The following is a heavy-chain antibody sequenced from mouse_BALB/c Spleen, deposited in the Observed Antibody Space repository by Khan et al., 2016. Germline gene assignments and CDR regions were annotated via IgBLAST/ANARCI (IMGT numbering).Heavy chain of an antibody. V-gene: IGHV1-4*01. CDR1: GYTFTTYT. CDR3: TRGDGNNGY. CDR2: INPAGNYS. J-gene: IGHJ3*02. Sequence: QVQLQQSGAELARPGASVKMSCKASGYTFTTYTMQWVKQRPGQGLEWIGYINPAGNYSFYNQKFKDKATLTADRSSNTAYMQLSTLTSEDSAVYYWTRGDGNNGYWGQGTLVTVSA. D-gene: IGHD2-1*01.